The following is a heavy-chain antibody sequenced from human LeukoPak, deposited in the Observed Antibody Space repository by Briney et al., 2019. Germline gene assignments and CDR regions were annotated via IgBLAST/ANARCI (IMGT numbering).Heavy chain of an antibody. Sequence: SETLSLTCIVSGGSMSGYYWSWIRQSPGKGLEWIGYTFSSGATTYNPSLKSRVTISVDTSGSQFSLNLSSVTAADTAVYFCARRSRSGYFLDSWGQGTLVTVS. V-gene: IGHV4-4*09. CDR1: GGSMSGYY. D-gene: IGHD5-12*01. CDR3: ARRSRSGYFLDS. CDR2: TFSSGAT. J-gene: IGHJ4*02.